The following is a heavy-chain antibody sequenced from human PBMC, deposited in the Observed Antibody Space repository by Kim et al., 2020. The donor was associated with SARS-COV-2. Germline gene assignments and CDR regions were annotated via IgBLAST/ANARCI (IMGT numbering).Heavy chain of an antibody. Sequence: YATADAASVKGRFTISRDDSKTTAYLQMHSRKTEDTAVYYCTRPSSSGDYWGQGTLFTVSS. CDR3: TRPSSSGDY. V-gene: IGHV3-73*01. CDR2: YAT. J-gene: IGHJ4*02. D-gene: IGHD6-13*01.